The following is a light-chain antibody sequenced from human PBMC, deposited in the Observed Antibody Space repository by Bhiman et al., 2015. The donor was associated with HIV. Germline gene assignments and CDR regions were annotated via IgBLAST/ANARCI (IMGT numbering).Light chain of an antibody. J-gene: IGLJ3*02. CDR2: ENT. V-gene: IGLV1-51*02. Sequence: QSVLTQPPSVSAAPGQKVTISCSGSSSNIGNNYVSWYQQLPGTAPKLLIYENTKRPSGIPDRFSGSKSGTSASLAISGLRSEDEADYYCAAWDDKLSGWLFGGGTKLTVL. CDR3: AAWDDKLSGWL. CDR1: SSNIGNNY.